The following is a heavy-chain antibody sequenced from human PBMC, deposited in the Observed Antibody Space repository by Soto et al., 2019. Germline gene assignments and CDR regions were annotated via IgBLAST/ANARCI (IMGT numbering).Heavy chain of an antibody. CDR2: IHYSGST. CDR3: ARPHGGSSGWDNWFDP. J-gene: IGHJ5*02. D-gene: IGHD6-25*01. V-gene: IGHV4-59*01. CDR1: GGSISSYY. Sequence: PSETLSLTCTVSGGSISSYYWSWNRQPPGKGLEWIGYIHYSGSTNYNPSLKSRVTISVDTSKNQFSLKLNSVTAADTAVYYCARPHGGSSGWDNWFDPWGQGTLVTVSS.